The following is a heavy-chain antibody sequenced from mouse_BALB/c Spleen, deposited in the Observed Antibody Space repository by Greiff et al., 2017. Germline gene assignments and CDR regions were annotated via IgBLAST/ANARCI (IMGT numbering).Heavy chain of an antibody. CDR1: GYTFTDYN. J-gene: IGHJ4*01. CDR2: IYPYNGGT. Sequence: VQLQQSGPELVKPGASVKISCKASGYTFTDYNMHWVKQSHGKSLAWIGYIYPYNGGTGYNQKFKSKATLTVDNSSSTAYMELRSLTSEDSAVYYCARRGVDYYAMDYWGQGTSVTVSS. CDR3: ARRGVDYYAMDY. V-gene: IGHV1S29*02.